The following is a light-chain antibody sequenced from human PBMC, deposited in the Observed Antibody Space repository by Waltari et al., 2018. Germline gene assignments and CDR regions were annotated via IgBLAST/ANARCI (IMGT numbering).Light chain of an antibody. J-gene: IGKJ2*01. Sequence: IQMTQSPSSLSASVGDRVTITCRASQDIATDSGWYQQKPGKPPKLLIYVASSLQSGVPSRFSGSGSGTDFSLTISSLQPEDFATYYCLQDYSTPHTFGQGTKLEI. CDR3: LQDYSTPHT. CDR1: QDIATD. V-gene: IGKV1-6*01. CDR2: VAS.